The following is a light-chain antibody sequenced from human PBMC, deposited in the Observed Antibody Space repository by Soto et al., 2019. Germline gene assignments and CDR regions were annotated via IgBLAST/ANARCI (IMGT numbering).Light chain of an antibody. Sequence: QSALTQPASVSGSPGQSITISCTGTSTDIGAYNYVSWYQQHPGKAPKLLIYEVTNRPSGVSNRFSGSKSGNTASLTISGLQAEDEANYYCNSYTGSDTSYVFGTGTKLTVL. CDR3: NSYTGSDTSYV. V-gene: IGLV2-14*01. J-gene: IGLJ1*01. CDR1: STDIGAYNY. CDR2: EVT.